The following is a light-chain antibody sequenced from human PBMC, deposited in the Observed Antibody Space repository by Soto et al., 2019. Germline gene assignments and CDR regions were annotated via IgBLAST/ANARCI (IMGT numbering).Light chain of an antibody. CDR1: NSDVGAYNF. CDR2: AVN. J-gene: IGLJ1*01. V-gene: IGLV2-11*01. CDR3: CSYAGNYIYV. Sequence: QSALTQPRSVSGSPGQSVTISCTGTNSDVGAYNFVSWYQQLPGKAPKLMIYAVNKRPSGVPDRFSGSKSGNTASLTISGLLAEDEADYYCCSYAGNYIYVFXIGTKVTVL.